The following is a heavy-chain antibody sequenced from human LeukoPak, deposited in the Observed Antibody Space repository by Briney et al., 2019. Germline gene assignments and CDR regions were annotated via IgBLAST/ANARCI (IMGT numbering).Heavy chain of an antibody. CDR3: AKARGATYGTYYFDY. D-gene: IGHD4/OR15-4a*01. CDR2: SGSGGDT. CDR1: GFTFSSYA. V-gene: IGHV3-23*01. Sequence: GGSLRLSCAASGFTFSSYAMNWVRQAPGKGLEWVSISGSGGDTYYADSVKGRFTISRDNSKNTLYLQMNSLRAEDTAVYYCAKARGATYGTYYFDYWGQGTLVSVSS. J-gene: IGHJ4*02.